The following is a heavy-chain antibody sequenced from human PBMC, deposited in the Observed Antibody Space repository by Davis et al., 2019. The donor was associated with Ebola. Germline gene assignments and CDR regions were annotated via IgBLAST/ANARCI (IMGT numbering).Heavy chain of an antibody. CDR1: GFTFSSYA. CDR2: IKQDGSEK. Sequence: PGGSLRLSCAASGFTFSSYAMSWVRQAPGKGLEWVANIKQDGSEKYYVDSVKGRFTISRDNAKNSLYLQMNSLRAEDTAVYYCARVDSGKYFDYWGQGTLVTVSS. CDR3: ARVDSGKYFDY. J-gene: IGHJ4*02. D-gene: IGHD1-26*01. V-gene: IGHV3-7*01.